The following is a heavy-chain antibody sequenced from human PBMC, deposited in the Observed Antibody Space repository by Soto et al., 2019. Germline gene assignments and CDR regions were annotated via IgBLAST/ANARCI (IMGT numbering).Heavy chain of an antibody. CDR3: ARDRSYYDSSGSYFPPD. J-gene: IGHJ4*02. CDR2: ISGSAATT. V-gene: IGHV3-23*01. CDR1: GFTFSSYA. D-gene: IGHD3-22*01. Sequence: GGSLRLSCAASGFTFSSYAMNWVRQAPGKGLEWVSAISGSAATTHFADSVKGRFTISRDNSKNTLYLQMNSLRAEDTAVYYCARDRSYYDSSGSYFPPDWGQGTLVTVSS.